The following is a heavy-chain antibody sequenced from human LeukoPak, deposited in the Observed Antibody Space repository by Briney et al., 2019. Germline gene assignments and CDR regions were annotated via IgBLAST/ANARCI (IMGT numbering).Heavy chain of an antibody. CDR3: AKDPRRCSGGYFWDYYYYLDV. J-gene: IGHJ6*03. CDR2: IWYDGRDK. CDR1: GFTFSSYG. V-gene: IGHV3-33*06. D-gene: IGHD2-21*02. Sequence: GGSLRLSCAASGFTFSSYGMYWVRQAPGKGLEWVAVIWYDGRDKYYADSVQGRFPISRDNSKNTLYLQMNSLGVEDTAVYYCAKDPRRCSGGYFWDYYYYLDVWGKGTTVTVCS.